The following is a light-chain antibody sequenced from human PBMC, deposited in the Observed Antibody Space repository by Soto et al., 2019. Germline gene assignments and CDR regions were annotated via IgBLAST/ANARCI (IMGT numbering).Light chain of an antibody. V-gene: IGKV1-33*01. Sequence: DIQMTQSPSSLSASVGDRVTITCQASQDISNYLNWYQQKPGKAPKLLIYDASNLEEGVPSRFSGSGSGTEFTLTNECPQPEDLSTYFSQLYGTFPQALGQGTRLDIK. J-gene: IGKJ1*01. CDR2: DAS. CDR1: QDISNY. CDR3: QLYGTFPQA.